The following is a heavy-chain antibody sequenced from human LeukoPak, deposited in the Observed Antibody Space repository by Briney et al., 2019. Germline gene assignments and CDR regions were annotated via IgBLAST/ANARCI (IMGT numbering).Heavy chain of an antibody. D-gene: IGHD2-15*01. CDR1: GFTFSSYG. CDR2: ISYDGNNK. CDR3: AKDQCSGGSCYPRPDY. Sequence: GGSLRLSCAASGFTFSSYGMHWVRQAPGEGLEWVAVISYDGNNKYYADSEKGRFTISRDNSKNTLYLQMNSLRTEDTAVYYCAKDQCSGGSCYPRPDYWGQGTLVTVSS. V-gene: IGHV3-30*18. J-gene: IGHJ4*02.